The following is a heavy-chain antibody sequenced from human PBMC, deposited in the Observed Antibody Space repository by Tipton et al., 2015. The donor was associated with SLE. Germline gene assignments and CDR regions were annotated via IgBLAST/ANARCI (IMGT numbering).Heavy chain of an antibody. CDR2: VYYSGST. Sequence: GLVKPSETLSLTCSVSGDSIDNNYWSWIRQPPGKGLEWIGCVYYSGSTKYNPSLKSRVSMSVDTSKNQFSLWLSSVTAADTAVYYCARQGSGYNWGFYFGMDVWGQGTTVTVSS. J-gene: IGHJ6*02. CDR1: GDSIDNNY. D-gene: IGHD5-24*01. CDR3: ARQGSGYNWGFYFGMDV. V-gene: IGHV4-59*08.